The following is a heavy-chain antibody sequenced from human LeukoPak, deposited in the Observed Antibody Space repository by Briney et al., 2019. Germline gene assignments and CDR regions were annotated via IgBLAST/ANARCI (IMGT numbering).Heavy chain of an antibody. CDR3: ARSVEGYCRGGSCYYYSYYMDV. Sequence: SETLSLTCTVSGGSISTYYWSWFRRPPGKGLEWIGYIYYSGYTNYIPSLKSRVTISLDTSKNQFSLSLSSVTAADTAVYYCARSVEGYCRGGSCYYYSYYMDVWGKGTTVTVSS. CDR2: IYYSGYT. CDR1: GGSISTYY. D-gene: IGHD2-15*01. V-gene: IGHV4-59*01. J-gene: IGHJ6*03.